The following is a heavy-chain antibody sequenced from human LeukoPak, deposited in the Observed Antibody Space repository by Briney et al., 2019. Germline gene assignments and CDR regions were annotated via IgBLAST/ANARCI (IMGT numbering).Heavy chain of an antibody. V-gene: IGHV7-4-1*02. CDR2: INTNTGNP. Sequence: ASVKVSCKASGYTFTSYAMNWVRQAPGQGLEWMGWINTNTGNPTYAQGFTGRFVFSLDTSVSTAYLQISSLKAEDTAVYYCASHIAAAGLGLGGDYWGQGTLVTVSP. CDR1: GYTFTSYA. CDR3: ASHIAAAGLGLGGDY. J-gene: IGHJ4*02. D-gene: IGHD6-13*01.